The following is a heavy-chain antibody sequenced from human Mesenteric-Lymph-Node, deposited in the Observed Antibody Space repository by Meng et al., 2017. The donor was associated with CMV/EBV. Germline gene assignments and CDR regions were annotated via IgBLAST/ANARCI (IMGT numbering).Heavy chain of an antibody. Sequence: ASVKVSCKASGYTFTGYYMHWVRQAPGQGLEWMGWINPNSGETKYAQRFQGRVTVTRDTSITAAYMELSRLRSDDTAVYYCARDRGQLSEYSYYFYIMHVWGQGTTVTVSS. V-gene: IGHV1-2*02. J-gene: IGHJ6*02. CDR3: ARDRGQLSEYSYYFYIMHV. D-gene: IGHD6-6*01. CDR1: GYTFTGYY. CDR2: INPNSGET.